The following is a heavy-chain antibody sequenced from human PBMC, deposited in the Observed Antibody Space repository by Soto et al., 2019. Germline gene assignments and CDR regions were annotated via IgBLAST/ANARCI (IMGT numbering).Heavy chain of an antibody. CDR1: GASISSGDYY. D-gene: IGHD6-13*01. CDR3: ARTTPLVTRPSDIGL. CDR2: IHNSGNT. V-gene: IGHV4-31*03. Sequence: QVQLQESGPGLVKPSQTLSLTYTVSGASISSGDYYWSWIRQYPGKGLEWIGYIHNSGNTYYNPALKSRVSISMDTSRNQFALQLYSVTAADTAVYYCARTTPLVTRPSDIGLWGRGSLVTISS. J-gene: IGHJ2*01.